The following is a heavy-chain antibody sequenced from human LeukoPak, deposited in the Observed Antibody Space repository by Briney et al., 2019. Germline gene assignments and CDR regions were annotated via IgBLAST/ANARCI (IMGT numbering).Heavy chain of an antibody. J-gene: IGHJ4*02. CDR1: GGSISTSSHY. V-gene: IGHV4-39*01. CDR3: ASSTATSYATDH. Sequence: SETLSLTCTVSGGSISTSSHYWDWIRQPPGKGPEWIGSIYYSGSTYYNPSLKSRVTISVDTSKNRFSLRLSSVTAADTAVYYCASSTATSYATDHWGQGTLVTVSS. CDR2: IYYSGST. D-gene: IGHD4-17*01.